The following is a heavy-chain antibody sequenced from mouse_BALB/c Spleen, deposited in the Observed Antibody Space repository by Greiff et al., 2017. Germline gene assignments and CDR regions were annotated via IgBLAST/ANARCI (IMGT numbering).Heavy chain of an antibody. D-gene: IGHD1-1*01. CDR1: GFTFSSYY. CDR2: INSNGGST. J-gene: IGHJ4*01. Sequence: EVQRVESGGGLVKLGGSLKLSCAASGFTFSSYYMSWVRQTPEKRLELVAAINSNGGSTYYPDTVKGRFTISRDNAKNTLYLQMSSLKSADTALYYCARHNYGSFYAMDYWGQGTSVTVSS. V-gene: IGHV5-6-2*01. CDR3: ARHNYGSFYAMDY.